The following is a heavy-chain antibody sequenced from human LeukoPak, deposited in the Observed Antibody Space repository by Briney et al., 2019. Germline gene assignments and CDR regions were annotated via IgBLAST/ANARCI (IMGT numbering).Heavy chain of an antibody. V-gene: IGHV4-34*01. Sequence: SETLSLTCAVYGGSFSGYYWSWIRQPPGKGLEWIGEINHSGSTNYNPSLKSRVTISVDTSKNQFSLKLSSVTAADTAVYYCARNVKVATPYYFDYWGQGTLVTVSS. CDR3: ARNVKVATPYYFDY. CDR2: INHSGST. D-gene: IGHD5-12*01. CDR1: GGSFSGYY. J-gene: IGHJ4*02.